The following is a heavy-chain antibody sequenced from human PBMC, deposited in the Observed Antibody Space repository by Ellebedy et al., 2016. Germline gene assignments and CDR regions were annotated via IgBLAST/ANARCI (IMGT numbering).Heavy chain of an antibody. CDR1: GYTLTELS. V-gene: IGHV1-24*01. J-gene: IGHJ2*01. D-gene: IGHD4-17*01. CDR2: FDPEDGET. CDR3: AREVTTDWYFDL. Sequence: ASVKVSCKVSGYTLTELSMHWVRQAPGKGLEWMGSFDPEDGETIYAQKFQGRVTMTEDTSASTAYMELSSLRSEDTAVYYCAREVTTDWYFDLWGRGTLVTVSS.